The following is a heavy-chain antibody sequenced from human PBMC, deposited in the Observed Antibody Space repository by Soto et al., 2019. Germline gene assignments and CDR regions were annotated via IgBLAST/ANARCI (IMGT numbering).Heavy chain of an antibody. J-gene: IGHJ4*02. CDR2: IYPGDSDT. Sequence: GESLKISCKGSGCSFTSYSIGWVRQMPGKGLEWMGIIYPGDSDTRYSPSFQGQVTISADKSISTAYLQWSSLKASDTAMYYCARFLTSGREIYYFDYWGQGTLVTVSS. V-gene: IGHV5-51*01. CDR1: GCSFTSYS. CDR3: ARFLTSGREIYYFDY. D-gene: IGHD6-19*01.